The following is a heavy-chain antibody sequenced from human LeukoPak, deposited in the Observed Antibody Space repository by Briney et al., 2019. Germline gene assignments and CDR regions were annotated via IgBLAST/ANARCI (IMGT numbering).Heavy chain of an antibody. D-gene: IGHD4-17*01. CDR2: INPIGGST. J-gene: IGHJ4*02. CDR1: GYTFTSYY. V-gene: IGHV1-46*01. CDR3: ARVWGTTGYFDY. Sequence: ASVKVSCKASGYTFTSYYMHWVRQAPGQGLEWMGIINPIGGSTSYAQKFQGRVTMTRDTSTSTVYMELSSLRSEDTAVYYCARVWGTTGYFDYWGQGNLVTVSS.